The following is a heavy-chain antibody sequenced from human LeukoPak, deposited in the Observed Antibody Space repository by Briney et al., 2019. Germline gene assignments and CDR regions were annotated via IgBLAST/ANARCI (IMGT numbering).Heavy chain of an antibody. D-gene: IGHD2-2*01. CDR3: ARASRANVIVVVVPAAFDY. J-gene: IGHJ4*02. CDR1: GFTFSSYS. V-gene: IGHV3-48*01. CDR2: ISSSSSTI. Sequence: PGGSLRLSCAASGFTFSSYSMNWVRQAPGKGLEWVSYISSSSSTIYYADSVKGRFTISRDNAKNSLYLQMNSLRAEDTAVYYCARASRANVIVVVVPAAFDYWGQGTLVTVSS.